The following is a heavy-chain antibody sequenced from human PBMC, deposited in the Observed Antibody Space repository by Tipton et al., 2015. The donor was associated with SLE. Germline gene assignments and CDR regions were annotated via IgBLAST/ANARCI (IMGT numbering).Heavy chain of an antibody. Sequence: SLRLSCAASGFTFNSYAMHWVRQAPGKGLEWVAVISYDGSNKYYADSVKGRFTISRDNSKNTLYLQMNSLRAEDTAVYYCARDRGGIAAAVLLDYWGQGTLVTVSS. CDR1: GFTFNSYA. CDR3: ARDRGGIAAAVLLDY. J-gene: IGHJ4*02. D-gene: IGHD6-13*01. V-gene: IGHV3-30*04. CDR2: ISYDGSNK.